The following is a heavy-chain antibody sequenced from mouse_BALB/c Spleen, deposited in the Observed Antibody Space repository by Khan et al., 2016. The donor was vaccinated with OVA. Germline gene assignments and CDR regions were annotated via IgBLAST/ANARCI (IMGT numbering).Heavy chain of an antibody. CDR3: ARNSTRSSY. CDR2: INPSSGYT. Sequence: QIQLVQSGAELVKPGASVKMSCKASGYTFTSYTMHWVKQRPGQGLEWIGYINPSSGYTKYNQKFKDKATLTADKSSSTAYMQLSSLTYEDSAVEYCARNSTRSSYWGQGTTLTVSS. CDR1: GYTFTSYT. V-gene: IGHV1-4*01. D-gene: IGHD3-1*01. J-gene: IGHJ2*01.